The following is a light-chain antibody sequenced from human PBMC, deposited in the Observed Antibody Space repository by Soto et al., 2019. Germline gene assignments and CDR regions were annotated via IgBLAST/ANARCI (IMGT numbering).Light chain of an antibody. V-gene: IGKV3-15*01. CDR3: QQYGSSGT. CDR1: QSVKSN. Sequence: IVVTQSPSTLSVSPGERVTLSCRASQSVKSNLACYQQIPGQAPRLLIYGASTRATDIPARFSGSGSGTESTLTIGGLQSEDFAVYYCQQYGSSGTFGQGTKVDIK. J-gene: IGKJ1*01. CDR2: GAS.